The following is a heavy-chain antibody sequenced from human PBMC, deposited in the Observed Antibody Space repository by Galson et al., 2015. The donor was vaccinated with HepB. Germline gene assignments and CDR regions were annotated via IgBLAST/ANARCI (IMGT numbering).Heavy chain of an antibody. CDR2: ITYDGTDK. J-gene: IGHJ4*02. Sequence: SLRLSCAASGFTFNSYAMHWVRQAPGKGLQWVAVITYDGTDKFYACSVKGRFTISRDNSGNTLFLHMNSLRPEDTALYYCGKGGGYSAIRGRGGFDSWGQGALVTVSS. D-gene: IGHD5-12*01. CDR3: GKGGGYSAIRGRGGFDS. V-gene: IGHV3-30*04. CDR1: GFTFNSYA.